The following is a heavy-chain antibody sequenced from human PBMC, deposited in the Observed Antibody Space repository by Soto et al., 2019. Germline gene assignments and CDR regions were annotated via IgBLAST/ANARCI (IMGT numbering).Heavy chain of an antibody. D-gene: IGHD5-12*01. Sequence: QLQLQESGPGLVKPSETLSLTCTVSGGSISSSSYYWGWIRQPPGKGLEWIGSIYYSGSTYYNPSPKSRVNISVDPSKNQVSLKLRSVTAADTAVYYCARHGGYAFDYWGQGTLVTVSS. J-gene: IGHJ4*02. V-gene: IGHV4-39*01. CDR1: GGSISSSSYY. CDR3: ARHGGYAFDY. CDR2: IYYSGST.